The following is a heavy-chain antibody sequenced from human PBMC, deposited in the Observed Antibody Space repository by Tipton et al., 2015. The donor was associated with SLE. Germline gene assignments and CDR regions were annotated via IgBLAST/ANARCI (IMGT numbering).Heavy chain of an antibody. CDR1: GGSFSGYY. Sequence: LRLSCAVYGGSFSGYYWSWIRQPPGKGLEWIGEINHSGSTNYNPSLKSRVTISVDTSKNQFSLKLSSVTAADTAVYYCARTQGVWSGYYMDYWGQGTLVTVSS. J-gene: IGHJ4*02. V-gene: IGHV4-34*01. CDR3: ARTQGVWSGYYMDY. D-gene: IGHD3-3*01. CDR2: INHSGST.